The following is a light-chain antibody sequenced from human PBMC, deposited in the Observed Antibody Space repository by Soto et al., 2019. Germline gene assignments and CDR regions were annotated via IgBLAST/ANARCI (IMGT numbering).Light chain of an antibody. Sequence: QSALTQPASVSGSPGQSITISCTGTSRDVVGYNYGSWYQQHPGKAPKLMIYEVSNRPSGVSNRFSGSKSGNTASLTISGLQDEDEADYYCSSYTSSSLYVFGTGTKLTVL. CDR2: EVS. V-gene: IGLV2-14*01. J-gene: IGLJ1*01. CDR1: SRDVVGYNY. CDR3: SSYTSSSLYV.